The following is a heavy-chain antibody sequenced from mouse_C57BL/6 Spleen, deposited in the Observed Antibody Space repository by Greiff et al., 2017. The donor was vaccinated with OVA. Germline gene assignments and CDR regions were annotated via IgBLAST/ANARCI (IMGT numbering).Heavy chain of an antibody. V-gene: IGHV5-17*01. CDR3: AREEIITTVLDY. J-gene: IGHJ2*01. D-gene: IGHD1-1*01. Sequence: VKLVESGGGLVKPGGSLKLSCAASGFPFSDYGMNWVRQAPERGLEWVAYISSGSSTISYADTVTGRFTISRDNAKTTLFLQMTSLKSEDTAMYYCAREEIITTVLDYWGQGTTLTVSS. CDR2: ISSGSSTI. CDR1: GFPFSDYG.